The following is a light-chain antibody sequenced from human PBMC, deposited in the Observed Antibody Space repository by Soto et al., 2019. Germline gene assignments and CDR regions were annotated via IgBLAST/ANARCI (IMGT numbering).Light chain of an antibody. V-gene: IGKV3-15*01. J-gene: IGKJ1*01. CDR2: GAS. Sequence: EIVISHSPATLSVPKGERATLSCRASQSVSSSLAWYQQKPGQAPRLLIYGASTRATGIPARFSGSGSGTEFTLTISSLQSEDFAVYYCQQYNIWWTFGQGTKVDIK. CDR3: QQYNIWWT. CDR1: QSVSSS.